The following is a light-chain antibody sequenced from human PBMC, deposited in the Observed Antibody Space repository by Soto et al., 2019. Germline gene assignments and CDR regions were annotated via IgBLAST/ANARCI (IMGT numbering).Light chain of an antibody. CDR3: GSYAGSYTFV. Sequence: QSALPQPRSVSGSPGQSVTISCTGTSSDVGAYNYVSWYQQHPGKAPKLMIYDVSKRPSGVPDRFPGSKSGNTASLTISGLQAEDEADYDCGSYAGSYTFVFGTGTKLTVL. J-gene: IGLJ1*01. CDR1: SSDVGAYNY. V-gene: IGLV2-11*01. CDR2: DVS.